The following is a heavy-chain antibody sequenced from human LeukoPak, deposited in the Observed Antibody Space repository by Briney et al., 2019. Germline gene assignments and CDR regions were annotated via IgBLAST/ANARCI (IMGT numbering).Heavy chain of an antibody. Sequence: GGSLRLSCATSGFTFSSYWMSWVRQAPGKGLEWVANIKQDGSEKYYVDSVKGRFTISRDNAKNSLYLQMNSLRAEDTAVYYCAKARITMIVVVPFDYWGQGTLVTVSS. CDR3: AKARITMIVVVPFDY. J-gene: IGHJ4*02. CDR2: IKQDGSEK. V-gene: IGHV3-7*02. CDR1: GFTFSSYW. D-gene: IGHD3-22*01.